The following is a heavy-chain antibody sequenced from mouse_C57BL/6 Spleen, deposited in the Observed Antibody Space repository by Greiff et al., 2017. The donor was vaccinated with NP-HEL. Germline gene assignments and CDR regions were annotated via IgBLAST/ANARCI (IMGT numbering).Heavy chain of an antibody. J-gene: IGHJ3*01. CDR1: GFTFSSYG. CDR2: ISSGGSYT. Sequence: EVQLMESGGDLVKPGGSLKLSCAASGFTFSSYGMSWVRQTPDKRLEWVATISSGGSYTYYPDSVKGRFTISRDNAKNTLYLQMSSLKSEDTAMYYCARHGGSSPAWFAYWGQGTLVTVSA. CDR3: ARHGGSSPAWFAY. D-gene: IGHD1-1*01. V-gene: IGHV5-6*01.